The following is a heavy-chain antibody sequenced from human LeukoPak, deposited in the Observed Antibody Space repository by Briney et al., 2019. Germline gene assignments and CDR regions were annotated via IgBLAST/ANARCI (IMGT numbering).Heavy chain of an antibody. Sequence: PEGSLRLSCAASGFTFSSYAMSWVRQAPGKGLEWVSAISGSGGSTYYADSVKGRLTISRDNSKNTLYLQMNSLRAEDTAVYYCAKGGSYCGGDCYSDYWGQGTLVTVSS. V-gene: IGHV3-23*01. D-gene: IGHD2-21*01. CDR3: AKGGSYCGGDCYSDY. J-gene: IGHJ4*02. CDR1: GFTFSSYA. CDR2: ISGSGGST.